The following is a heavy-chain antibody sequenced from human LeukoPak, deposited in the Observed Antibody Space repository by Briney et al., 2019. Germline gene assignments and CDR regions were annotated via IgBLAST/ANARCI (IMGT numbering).Heavy chain of an antibody. V-gene: IGHV3-7*01. Sequence: GGSLRLSCAASGFAYSSYWMNWVRQAPGKGLEWVANIQQDGSEKYYVDSVKGRFTISRDNAKNSLYLQMNCLRAEDTAVYYCGRAATVLMYYYMDVWGEGTTVTVSS. CDR3: GRAATVLMYYYMDV. D-gene: IGHD2-15*01. CDR2: IQQDGSEK. CDR1: GFAYSSYW. J-gene: IGHJ6*03.